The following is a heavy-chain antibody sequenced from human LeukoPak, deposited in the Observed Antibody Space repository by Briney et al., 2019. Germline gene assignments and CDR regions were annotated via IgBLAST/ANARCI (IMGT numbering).Heavy chain of an antibody. CDR3: TRDRSLALKNYGDYVGYYYYYMDV. V-gene: IGHV3-49*03. CDR1: GFTFGDYA. Sequence: GGSLRLSCTASGFTFGDYAMSWFRQAPGKGLEWVGFIRSKAYGGTTEYAASVKGRFTISRDDSKSIAYLQMNSLKTEDTAVYYCTRDRSLALKNYGDYVGYYYYYMDVWGKGTTVTVSS. CDR2: IRSKAYGGTT. J-gene: IGHJ6*03. D-gene: IGHD4-17*01.